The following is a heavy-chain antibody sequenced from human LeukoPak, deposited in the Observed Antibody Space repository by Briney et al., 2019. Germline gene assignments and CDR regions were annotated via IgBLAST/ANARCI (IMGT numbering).Heavy chain of an antibody. CDR1: GFYFNTYG. V-gene: IGHV3-30*18. J-gene: IGHJ4*02. D-gene: IGHD3-22*01. Sequence: GGTLRLSCAASGFYFNTYGMHWVRQAAGEGLEWVTAISKDGADKYYPDSVKGRLTNSRDNSKNTVYLQMNRLRPEDTAVYYCAKNGISGYYADFWGQGTLIIVSS. CDR2: ISKDGADK. CDR3: AKNGISGYYADF.